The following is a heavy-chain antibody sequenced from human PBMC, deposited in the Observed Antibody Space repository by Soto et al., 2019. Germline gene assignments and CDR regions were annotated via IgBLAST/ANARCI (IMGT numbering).Heavy chain of an antibody. CDR1: GFTFSSYG. Sequence: QVQLVESGGGVVQPGRSLRLSCAASGFTFSSYGMHWVRQAPGKGLEWVAVISYDGSNKYYADSVKGRFTISRDNSKNTLYLQMNSLRAEDTAVYYCAKDTVTMELDYWGQGTLVTVSS. CDR3: AKDTVTMELDY. V-gene: IGHV3-30*18. J-gene: IGHJ4*02. D-gene: IGHD4-17*01. CDR2: ISYDGSNK.